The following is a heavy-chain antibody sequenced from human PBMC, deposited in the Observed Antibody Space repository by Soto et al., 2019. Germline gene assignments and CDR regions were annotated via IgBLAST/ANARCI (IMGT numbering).Heavy chain of an antibody. V-gene: IGHV4-4*02. D-gene: IGHD1-1*01. Sequence: TETLSLTCTLSGGSVRAPDWWNWVRQSADKGLEWIAEVHISGHSNYNPSLRSRVSVSIDSSKNQFYLNLNSVTAADTAIYYCARVRQGCSANNCYFDPWGQGTQVTVSS. CDR1: GGSVRAPDW. J-gene: IGHJ5*01. CDR3: ARVRQGCSANNCYFDP. CDR2: VHISGHS.